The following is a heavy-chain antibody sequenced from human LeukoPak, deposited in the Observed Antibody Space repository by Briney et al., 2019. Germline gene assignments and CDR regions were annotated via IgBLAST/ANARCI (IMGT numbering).Heavy chain of an antibody. CDR2: ISGSGGNT. J-gene: IGHJ4*02. D-gene: IGHD5-24*01. CDR1: GFTLNNYG. Sequence: GGSLRLFCAASGFTLNNYGLSWVRQAPGKGLEWVSGISGSGGNTYYADSVKGRFTISRDISKNTLFLQMDSLRLEDTAVYYCAKGPKLGDGFHCDYWGQGTLVTVSS. V-gene: IGHV3-23*01. CDR3: AKGPKLGDGFHCDY.